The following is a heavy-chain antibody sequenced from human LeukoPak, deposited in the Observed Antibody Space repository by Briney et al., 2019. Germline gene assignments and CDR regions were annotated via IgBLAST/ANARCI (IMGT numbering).Heavy chain of an antibody. CDR2: ISGSGGST. CDR3: AKKLVSSGRGMDV. D-gene: IGHD6-19*01. V-gene: IGHV3-23*01. Sequence: GGSLRLSCAASGFTFSSYAMSWVRQAPGKGLEWVSAISGSGGSTYYADSVKGRFTISRDNSENTLYLQMNSLRAEDTAVYYCAKKLVSSGRGMDVWGQGTTVTVSS. CDR1: GFTFSSYA. J-gene: IGHJ6*02.